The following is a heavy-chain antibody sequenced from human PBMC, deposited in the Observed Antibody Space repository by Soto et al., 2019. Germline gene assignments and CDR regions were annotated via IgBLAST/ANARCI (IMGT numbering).Heavy chain of an antibody. J-gene: IGHJ4*02. Sequence: ASVKVSCKASGYTFTSYYIHWVRQAPGQGLEWMGTINPSAGSTSYAQKFQGRVTMTRDTSTSTVYMELSSLRSEDTAVYYCACSDTTVVWTFDCWGQGTLVTVSS. CDR1: GYTFTSYY. CDR2: INPSAGST. D-gene: IGHD5-18*01. CDR3: ACSDTTVVWTFDC. V-gene: IGHV1-46*03.